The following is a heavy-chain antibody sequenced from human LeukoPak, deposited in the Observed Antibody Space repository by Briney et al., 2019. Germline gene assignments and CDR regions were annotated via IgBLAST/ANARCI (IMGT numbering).Heavy chain of an antibody. Sequence: ASVKVSCKASGYTITSYYIHWVRQAPGQGLEWMGWISAYNGNTNYAQKLQGRVTMTTDTSTSTAYMELRSLRSDDTAVYYCARQQLVLSPFDYWGQGTLVTVSS. CDR3: ARQQLVLSPFDY. CDR1: GYTITSYY. V-gene: IGHV1-18*04. J-gene: IGHJ4*02. CDR2: ISAYNGNT. D-gene: IGHD6-13*01.